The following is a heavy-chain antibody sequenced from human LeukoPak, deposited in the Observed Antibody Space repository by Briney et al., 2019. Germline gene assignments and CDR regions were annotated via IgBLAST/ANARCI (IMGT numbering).Heavy chain of an antibody. CDR3: ARDFDY. Sequence: PGGSLRHSCAASGFTVSSNYMSWVRQAPGKGLEWVSVIYSGGSTYYADSVKGRFTISRDNSKSTLYLQMNSLRAEDTAVYYCARDFDYWGQGTLVTVSS. CDR2: IYSGGST. V-gene: IGHV3-66*01. CDR1: GFTVSSNY. J-gene: IGHJ4*02.